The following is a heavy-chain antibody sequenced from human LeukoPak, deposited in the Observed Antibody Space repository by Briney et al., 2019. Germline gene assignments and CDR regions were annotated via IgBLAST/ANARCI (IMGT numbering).Heavy chain of an antibody. V-gene: IGHV3-43*01. CDR2: ISWDGGST. CDR1: GFTFDDYA. D-gene: IGHD3-22*01. Sequence: GGSLRLSCAASGFTFDDYAMHWVRQAPGKGLEWVSLISWDGGSTYYADSVKGRFTISRDNSKNSLYLQMNSLRTEDTALYYCAKDIGSYYDSSGPLFDYWGQGTLVTVSS. J-gene: IGHJ4*02. CDR3: AKDIGSYYDSSGPLFDY.